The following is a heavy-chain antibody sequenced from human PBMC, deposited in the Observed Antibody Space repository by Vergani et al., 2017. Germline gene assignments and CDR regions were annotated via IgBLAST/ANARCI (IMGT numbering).Heavy chain of an antibody. D-gene: IGHD3-9*01. CDR3: ARTESFILRYFHWAL. Sequence: QAQLQESGPGLVKPSETLSLTCHVFGVSVTDYNCNWIRQAPGKGMEWNGSLSTTGGTTHASHNPSLKSRVSISVDTSKNQFSLGVTSVTAADTEIYFCARTESFILRYFHWALWGQGTLVTVSS. CDR1: GVSVTDYN. V-gene: IGHV4-4*09. J-gene: IGHJ4*02. CDR2: LSTTGGT.